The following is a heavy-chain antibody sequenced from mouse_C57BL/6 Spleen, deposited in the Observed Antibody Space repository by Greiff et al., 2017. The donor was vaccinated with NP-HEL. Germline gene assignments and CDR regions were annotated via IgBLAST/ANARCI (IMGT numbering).Heavy chain of an antibody. V-gene: IGHV1-50*01. D-gene: IGHD5-1*01. CDR1: GYTFTSYW. CDR2: IDPSDSYT. J-gene: IGHJ3*01. CDR3: ARSSN. Sequence: QVQLKQPGAELVKPGASVKLSCKASGYTFTSYWMQWVKQRPGQGLEWIGEIDPSDSYTNYNQKFKGKATLTVDTSSSTAYMQLSSLTSEDSAVYYCARSSNWGQGTLVTVSA.